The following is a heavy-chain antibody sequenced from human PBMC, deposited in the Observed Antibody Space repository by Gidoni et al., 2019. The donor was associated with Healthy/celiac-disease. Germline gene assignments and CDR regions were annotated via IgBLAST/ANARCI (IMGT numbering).Heavy chain of an antibody. Sequence: EVQLVESGGGLVQPGGSLRLSCAASGFTFSSYDMHWVRQAPGKGLEWVSAIGTAGDTYYPGSVKGRFTISRENAKNSLYLQMNSLRAGDTAVYYCARAPYGSGILDVWGQGTTVTVSS. CDR3: ARAPYGSGILDV. CDR2: IGTAGDT. J-gene: IGHJ6*02. CDR1: GFTFSSYD. D-gene: IGHD3-10*01. V-gene: IGHV3-13*04.